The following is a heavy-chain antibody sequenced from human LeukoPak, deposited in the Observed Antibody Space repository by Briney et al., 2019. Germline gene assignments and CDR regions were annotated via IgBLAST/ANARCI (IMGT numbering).Heavy chain of an antibody. Sequence: GGSLRLSCAASGFTFSSYGMHWVRQAPGKGLERVALIWYDGSNKYYADSVKGRFTISRDNSKNTLYLQMNSLRAEDTAVYYCARGRRAMDYLDYWGQGTLVTVSS. CDR1: GFTFSSYG. CDR3: ARGRRAMDYLDY. V-gene: IGHV3-33*01. J-gene: IGHJ4*02. CDR2: IWYDGSNK. D-gene: IGHD5-18*01.